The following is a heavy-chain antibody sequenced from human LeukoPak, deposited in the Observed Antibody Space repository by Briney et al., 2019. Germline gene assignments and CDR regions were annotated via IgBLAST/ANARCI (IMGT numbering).Heavy chain of an antibody. CDR1: GYTFTSYD. V-gene: IGHV1-8*01. CDR2: MNPNSGNT. Sequence: ASVKVSSKASGYTFTSYDINWVRQATGQGLEWMGWMNPNSGNTGYAQKFQGRVTMTRNTSISTAYMELSSLRSEDTAVYYCARGASKYDFWSGYQPNWFDPWGQGTLVTVSS. CDR3: ARGASKYDFWSGYQPNWFDP. J-gene: IGHJ5*02. D-gene: IGHD3-3*01.